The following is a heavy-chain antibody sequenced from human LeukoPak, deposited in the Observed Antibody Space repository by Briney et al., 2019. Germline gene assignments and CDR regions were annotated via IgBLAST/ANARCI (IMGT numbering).Heavy chain of an antibody. J-gene: IGHJ5*02. D-gene: IGHD2-2*01. CDR2: IYYNEIT. Sequence: SDTLSPTCTLSGRPMSIGGYYWSWIRQHPGKGLEWFGYIYYNEITYYNPSLKIQVTKSVDTSKNQFSLKLSSVSAADTAVYYCARWTRAGFDPWGEGTLVTVSS. CDR1: GRPMSIGGYY. CDR3: ARWTRAGFDP. V-gene: IGHV4-31*01.